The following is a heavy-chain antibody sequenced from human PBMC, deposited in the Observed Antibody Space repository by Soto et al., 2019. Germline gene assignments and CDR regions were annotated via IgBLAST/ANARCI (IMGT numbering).Heavy chain of an antibody. CDR3: AKDGWLVKDYYYYYGMDV. J-gene: IGHJ6*02. CDR1: GFTFSSYS. Sequence: GGSLRLSCAASGFTFSSYSMNWVRQAPGKGLEWVSYISSSSSTIYYADSVKGRFTISRDNSKNTLYLQMNSLRAEDTAVYYCAKDGWLVKDYYYYYGMDVWGQGTTVTVS. CDR2: ISSSSSTI. D-gene: IGHD6-19*01. V-gene: IGHV3-48*01.